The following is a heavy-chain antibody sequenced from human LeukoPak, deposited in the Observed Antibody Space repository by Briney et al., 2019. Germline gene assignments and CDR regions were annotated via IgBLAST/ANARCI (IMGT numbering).Heavy chain of an antibody. CDR2: IIPIFGTA. V-gene: IGHV1-69*01. Sequence: GASVKVSCKASGGTFSSYAISWVRQAPGQGLEWMGGIIPIFGTANYAQKFQGRVTITADESTSTAYMELSSLRSEDTAVYYCARGLTGYSSSWSFDYWGQGTLVTVSS. CDR3: ARGLTGYSSSWSFDY. CDR1: GGTFSSYA. J-gene: IGHJ4*02. D-gene: IGHD6-13*01.